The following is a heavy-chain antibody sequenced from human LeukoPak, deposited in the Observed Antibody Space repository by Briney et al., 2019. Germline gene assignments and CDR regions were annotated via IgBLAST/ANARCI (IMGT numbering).Heavy chain of an antibody. J-gene: IGHJ4*02. CDR1: GGSISSYY. V-gene: IGHV4-4*07. CDR3: ARHIPGNPYFDY. D-gene: IGHD2-21*01. CDR2: IYTSGST. Sequence: SETLSLTCTVSGGSISSYYWSWIRQPAGKGLEWIGRIYTSGSTNYNPSLKSRVTISVETSKNQFSLKLRSATAADTAVYYCARHIPGNPYFDYWGQGTLVTVSS.